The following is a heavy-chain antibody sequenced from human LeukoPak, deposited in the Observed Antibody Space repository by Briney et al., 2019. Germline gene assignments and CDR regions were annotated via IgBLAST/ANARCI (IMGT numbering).Heavy chain of an antibody. Sequence: GGSLRLSCGASGFTFSSQVMSWVRQAPGKGLEWVSGISASGGNTYYADSVKGRFTISRDNSKNSLYLQMNSLRAEDTAVYYCARPPWTSGTMDTAMVIGAFDIWGQGTMVTVSS. J-gene: IGHJ3*02. D-gene: IGHD5-18*01. CDR1: GFTFSSQV. V-gene: IGHV3-23*01. CDR3: ARPPWTSGTMDTAMVIGAFDI. CDR2: ISASGGNT.